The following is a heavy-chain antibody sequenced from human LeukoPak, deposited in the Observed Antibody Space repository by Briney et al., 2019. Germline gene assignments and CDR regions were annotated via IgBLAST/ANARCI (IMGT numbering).Heavy chain of an antibody. J-gene: IGHJ4*02. V-gene: IGHV3-7*03. CDR2: IKQDGSGK. CDR3: AKAPVTSCRGAYCYPFDS. D-gene: IGHD2-21*01. Sequence: GGSLRLSCAASGFTFSSYWMSWVRQAPGKGLEWVANIKQDGSGKYYVDSVKGRFTISRDNAKNTLYLQMNSLRAEDAAVYFCAKAPVTSCRGAYCYPFDSWGQGTLVTVSS. CDR1: GFTFSSYW.